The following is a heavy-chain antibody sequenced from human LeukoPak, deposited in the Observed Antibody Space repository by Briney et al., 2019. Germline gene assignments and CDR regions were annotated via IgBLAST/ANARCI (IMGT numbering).Heavy chain of an antibody. CDR1: GASISAFH. V-gene: IGHV4-4*07. Sequence: SETLSLTCTVSGASISAFHWTWFRQPAGKGLEWIGLIYSSGSTLFNPSLKSRVAMSVDLTKNQLSLKLTSVTAADTAMYYCARKDGVYWGRGTLVTVSS. CDR2: IYSSGST. D-gene: IGHD3-10*01. J-gene: IGHJ4*02. CDR3: ARKDGVY.